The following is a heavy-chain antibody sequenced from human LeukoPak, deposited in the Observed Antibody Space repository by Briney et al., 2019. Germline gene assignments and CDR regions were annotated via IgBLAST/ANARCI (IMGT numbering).Heavy chain of an antibody. D-gene: IGHD3-3*01. V-gene: IGHV3-53*05. CDR2: IYSGGST. J-gene: IGHJ6*03. CDR1: GFTVRIYY. CDR3: AKDLAVTIFGVVYYYYYMDV. Sequence: GALRLSCVASGFTVRIYYVSWVREAPGGGVEGVSVIYSGGSTYYADSVEGRFTVSRDNSKNTLYLQMNSLRAEDTAVYYCAKDLAVTIFGVVYYYYYMDVWGKGTTVTVSS.